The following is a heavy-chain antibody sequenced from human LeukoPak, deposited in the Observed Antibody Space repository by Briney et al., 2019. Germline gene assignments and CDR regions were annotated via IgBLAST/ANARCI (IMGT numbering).Heavy chain of an antibody. D-gene: IGHD1-26*01. Sequence: SETLSLTCTVSGYSISSGYYWGWIRQPPGKGLEWIGSIYHSGSTYYNPSLKSRVTISVDTSKNQFSLKLSSVTAADTAVYYCARDHIRWELLSHWFDPWGQGTLVTVSS. J-gene: IGHJ5*02. V-gene: IGHV4-38-2*02. CDR2: IYHSGST. CDR3: ARDHIRWELLSHWFDP. CDR1: GYSISSGYY.